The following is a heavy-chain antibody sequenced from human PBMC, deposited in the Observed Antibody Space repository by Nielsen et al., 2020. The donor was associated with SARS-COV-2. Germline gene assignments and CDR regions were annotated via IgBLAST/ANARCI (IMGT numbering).Heavy chain of an antibody. CDR2: IKQDGSEI. V-gene: IGHV3-7*01. CDR1: GFTFSSYW. D-gene: IGHD2-15*01. Sequence: GESLKISCAASGFTFSSYWMTWVRQAPGRGLEWVANIKQDGSEIYYVDSVKGRFTISRDNAQNSLYLQMSSLRAEDTAVYYCASRSVVVADRFDYWGQGTLVTVSS. CDR3: ASRSVVVADRFDY. J-gene: IGHJ4*02.